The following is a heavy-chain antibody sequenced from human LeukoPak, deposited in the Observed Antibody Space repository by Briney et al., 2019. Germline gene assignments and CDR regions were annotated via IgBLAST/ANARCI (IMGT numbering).Heavy chain of an antibody. D-gene: IGHD3-3*01. J-gene: IGHJ3*01. Sequence: GGSLRLSCAVSGFTFSSYGMFWVRQAPGKGLEWVAFIQYDGNNKHYADPVKGRFTISRDNSKNTVFLEMNSLRAEDTALYYCARVYDFWTNNYGDAFDAWGQGTMVTVSP. V-gene: IGHV3-30*02. CDR3: ARVYDFWTNNYGDAFDA. CDR1: GFTFSSYG. CDR2: IQYDGNNK.